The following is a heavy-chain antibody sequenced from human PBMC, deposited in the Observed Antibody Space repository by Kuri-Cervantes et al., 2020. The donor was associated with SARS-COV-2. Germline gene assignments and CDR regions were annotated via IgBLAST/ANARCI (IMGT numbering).Heavy chain of an antibody. Sequence: GGSLRLSCVASGFLFSASAIHWVRQASGKGLEWVGRVRGKANNYATAYAASVKGRFTISRDDSKNMAYLQMNSLKTEDTAVYYCTTLIDYWGQGALVTVSS. CDR3: TTLIDY. CDR2: VRGKANNYAT. V-gene: IGHV3-73*01. CDR1: GFLFSASA. J-gene: IGHJ4*02.